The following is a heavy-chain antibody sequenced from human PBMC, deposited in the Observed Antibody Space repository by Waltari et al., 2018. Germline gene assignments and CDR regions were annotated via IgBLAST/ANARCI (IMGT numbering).Heavy chain of an antibody. V-gene: IGHV3-30-3*01. CDR2: MSFDGYSK. CDR3: AREGYTSGRAGNFDY. D-gene: IGHD2-15*01. CDR1: RSAFINDL. J-gene: IGHJ4*02. Sequence: LVESGGDVVPSGMSLRLSCTSSRSAFINDLMHWVRQAPGKGLEWVSAMSFDGYSKYYADSVRGRFTISRDDSLKTVYLQLDSLRLEDTAIYYCAREGYTSGRAGNFDYWGQGTLVTVSS.